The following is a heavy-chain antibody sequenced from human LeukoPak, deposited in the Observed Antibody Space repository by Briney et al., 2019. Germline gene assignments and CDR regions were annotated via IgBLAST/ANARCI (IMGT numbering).Heavy chain of an antibody. D-gene: IGHD3-10*01. Sequence: PSETLSLTCTVSVGSISSYYWSWIRQPAGKGLEWIGRIYTSGSTNYNPSLKSRVTMSVDTSKNQFSLKLSSVTAADTAVYYCAGLYYYGSASSFDYWGQGTLVTVSS. CDR3: AGLYYYGSASSFDY. CDR2: IYTSGST. J-gene: IGHJ4*02. V-gene: IGHV4-4*07. CDR1: VGSISSYY.